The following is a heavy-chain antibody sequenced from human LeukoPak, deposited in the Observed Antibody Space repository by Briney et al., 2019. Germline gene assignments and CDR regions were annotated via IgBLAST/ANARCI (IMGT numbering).Heavy chain of an antibody. CDR1: GFTFSSYA. D-gene: IGHD3-22*01. CDR2: ISGSGGST. J-gene: IGHJ3*02. Sequence: PGGSLRLSCAASGFTFSSYAMSWVRQAPGKGLEWVSAISGSGGSTYYADSVKGRFTISRDNSKNTLYLQMNSLRAEDTVVYYCAKDQELRITMIVVVVGAFDIWGQGTMVTVSS. CDR3: AKDQELRITMIVVVVGAFDI. V-gene: IGHV3-23*01.